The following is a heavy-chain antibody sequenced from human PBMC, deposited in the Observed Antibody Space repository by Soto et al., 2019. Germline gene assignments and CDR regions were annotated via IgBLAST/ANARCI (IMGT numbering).Heavy chain of an antibody. CDR2: IYPGDSDT. J-gene: IGHJ3*02. CDR3: ASLTGASYFTAAFDT. CDR1: GYSFTSYW. D-gene: IGHD1-26*01. V-gene: IGHV5-51*07. Sequence: PGESLKISCKGSGYSFTSYWIGWVHQMPGKGLEWMGIIYPGDSDTRYSPSFQGQVTISADKSISTAYLQWSSLKASDTAMYYCASLTGASYFTAAFDTWGQGPMVTVSS.